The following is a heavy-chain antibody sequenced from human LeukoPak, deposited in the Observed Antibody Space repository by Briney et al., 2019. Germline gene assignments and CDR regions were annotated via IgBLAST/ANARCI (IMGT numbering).Heavy chain of an antibody. CDR3: ARDHKYAFDY. CDR1: GFTFSSYS. CDR2: ISSSRGTI. Sequence: GGSLRLSCVVSGFTFSSYSMNWVRQAPGKGLEWVSYISSSRGTINYADSVKGRFTISGDNARNSLYLQMNSLRAEDTAVYYCARDHKYAFDYWGQGTLVTVSS. J-gene: IGHJ4*02. D-gene: IGHD2-8*01. V-gene: IGHV3-48*01.